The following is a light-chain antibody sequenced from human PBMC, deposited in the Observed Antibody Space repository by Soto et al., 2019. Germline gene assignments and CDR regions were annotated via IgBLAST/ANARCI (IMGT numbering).Light chain of an antibody. V-gene: IGKV1-5*01. CDR1: QSISTL. J-gene: IGKJ2*01. CDR3: QQNETNPFT. CDR2: NAS. Sequence: DIPMTQSPSSLSASVGDRVTITCRATQSISTLFNWYQQKPGKAPRLLISNASSLESGVPSRFSGSGSGTEFSLTISSLQPDDFSTYYCQQNETNPFTFGQGTKLEIK.